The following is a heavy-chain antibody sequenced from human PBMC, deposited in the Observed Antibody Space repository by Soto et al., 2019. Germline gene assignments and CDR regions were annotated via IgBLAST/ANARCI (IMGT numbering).Heavy chain of an antibody. CDR1: GGTFSSYT. CDR2: IIPILGIA. V-gene: IGHV1-69*02. Sequence: SVKVSCKASGGTFSSYTISWVRQAPGQGLEWMGRIIPILGIANYAQKFQGRVTITADKSTSTAYMELSSLRSEDTAVYYCASQIVVVPAAVPMDVWGQGTTVTVSS. CDR3: ASQIVVVPAAVPMDV. J-gene: IGHJ6*02. D-gene: IGHD2-2*01.